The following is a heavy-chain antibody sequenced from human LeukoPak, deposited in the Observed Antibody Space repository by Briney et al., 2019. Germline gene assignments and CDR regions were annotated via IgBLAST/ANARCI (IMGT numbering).Heavy chain of an antibody. J-gene: IGHJ4*02. D-gene: IGHD2-2*01. V-gene: IGHV3-23*01. CDR3: AKDRGRVVPAAHSFDY. CDR2: ISGSGGST. Sequence: PGGSLRLSCVASGFTFSGYAMSWVRQAPGKGLEWVSGISGSGGSTYYADSVKGRFTISRDNSKNTLYLQMNSLRAEDTAVYYCAKDRGRVVPAAHSFDYWGQGTLVTVSS. CDR1: GFTFSGYA.